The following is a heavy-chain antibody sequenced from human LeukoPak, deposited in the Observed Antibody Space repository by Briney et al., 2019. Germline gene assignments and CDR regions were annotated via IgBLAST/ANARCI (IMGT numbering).Heavy chain of an antibody. Sequence: GGSLRLSCAASEFTFSSYAMGWVRQAPGKGLEWVSSISGSGGNTYYADSVKGRFTISRDNSKNTLYLQMNSLRAEDTAVYYCAPPPRVTRNYWGQGTLVTVPS. J-gene: IGHJ4*02. CDR1: EFTFSSYA. V-gene: IGHV3-23*01. CDR3: APPPRVTRNY. CDR2: ISGSGGNT. D-gene: IGHD4-17*01.